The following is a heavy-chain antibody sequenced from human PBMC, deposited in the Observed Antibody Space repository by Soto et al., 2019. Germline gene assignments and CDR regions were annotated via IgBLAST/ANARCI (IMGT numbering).Heavy chain of an antibody. J-gene: IGHJ4*02. CDR1: GFTFNSYW. CDR3: ARAMAGVTGVDY. D-gene: IGHD3-10*01. Sequence: EVQLVESGGGLVQPGGSLRLSCAASGFTFNSYWMHWVRQAPGKGLVWVSRINSDGSITTYADSVKGRFPISRDNAKNTLYLQMHSLRAEDTAVYYCARAMAGVTGVDYCGQGTLLTVSS. CDR2: INSDGSIT. V-gene: IGHV3-74*01.